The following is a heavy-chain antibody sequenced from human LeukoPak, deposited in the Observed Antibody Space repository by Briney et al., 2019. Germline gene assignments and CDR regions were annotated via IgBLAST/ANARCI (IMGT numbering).Heavy chain of an antibody. CDR3: AKDRVLSGFDY. J-gene: IGHJ4*02. CDR2: ISSSDDTI. CDR1: GFTFSSYE. D-gene: IGHD1-26*01. Sequence: GGSLRLSCAASGFTFSSYEMNWVRQAPGKGLEWVSYISSSDDTIYYADSVKGRFTISRDNAKNSLYLQMNSLRAEDTALYYCAKDRVLSGFDYWGQGTLVTVSS. V-gene: IGHV3-48*03.